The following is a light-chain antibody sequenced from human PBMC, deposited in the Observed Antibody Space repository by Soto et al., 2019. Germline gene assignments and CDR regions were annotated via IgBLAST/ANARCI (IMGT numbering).Light chain of an antibody. CDR3: QQRSNWPPT. V-gene: IGKV3-11*01. CDR1: QSVSSY. Sequence: EIVWTHSPGTLCFSPGERATLSFRASQSVSSYLAWYQQKPGQAPRLLIYDASNRATGIPARFSGSGSGTDFTLTISSLEPEDFAVYYCQQRSNWPPTFGQGTRLEIK. J-gene: IGKJ5*01. CDR2: DAS.